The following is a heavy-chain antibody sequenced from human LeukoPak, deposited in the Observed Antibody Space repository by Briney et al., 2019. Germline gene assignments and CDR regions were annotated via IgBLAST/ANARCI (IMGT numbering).Heavy chain of an antibody. J-gene: IGHJ3*02. CDR2: ISSSSSTI. V-gene: IGHV3-48*04. D-gene: IGHD2-8*01. Sequence: GGSLRLSCAASGFTFSSYSMNWVRQAPGKGLEWVSYISSSSSTIYYADSVKGRFTISRDNAKNSLYLQMNSLRAEDTAVYYCARSVGYCTNGVCYRLRVALAFDIWGQGTMVTVSS. CDR3: ARSVGYCTNGVCYRLRVALAFDI. CDR1: GFTFSSYS.